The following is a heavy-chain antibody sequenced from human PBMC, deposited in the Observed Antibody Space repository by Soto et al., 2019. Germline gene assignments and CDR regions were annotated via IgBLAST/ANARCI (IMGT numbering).Heavy chain of an antibody. V-gene: IGHV3-7*04. CDR2: IKQDGSEK. CDR1: GFTFSNYA. J-gene: IGHJ3*02. Sequence: GGSLRLSCAASGFTFSNYAIHWVRQAPGKGLEWVANIKQDGSEKHYVDSVKGRFTISRDNAKNSLYLQMNSLRAEDTAVYYCARILEAAFDIWGQGTMVTVSS. CDR3: ARILEAAFDI.